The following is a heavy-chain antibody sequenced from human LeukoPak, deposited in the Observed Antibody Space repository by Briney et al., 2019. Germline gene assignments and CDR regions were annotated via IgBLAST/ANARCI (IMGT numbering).Heavy chain of an antibody. V-gene: IGHV1-69*05. Sequence: SVKVSCKASGGTFSSYAISWVRQAPGQGLEWMGGIIPIFGTANYAQKFQGRVTITTDESTSTAYMELSSLRSEDTAVYYCAKDQSSHYDILTGYYTYYYYGMDVWGQGTTVTVSS. D-gene: IGHD3-9*01. CDR2: IIPIFGTA. CDR1: GGTFSSYA. CDR3: AKDQSSHYDILTGYYTYYYYGMDV. J-gene: IGHJ6*02.